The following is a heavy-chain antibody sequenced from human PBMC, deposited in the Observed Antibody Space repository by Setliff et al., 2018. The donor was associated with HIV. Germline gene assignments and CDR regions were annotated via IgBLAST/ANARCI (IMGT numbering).Heavy chain of an antibody. D-gene: IGHD2-8*01. V-gene: IGHV1-18*01. Sequence: ASVKVSCKASGYNFTNYGIGWVRQAPGQGLEYMGWISTHSDKTDYAQSVQGRVTMTIDTSTSTVYMELRSLRSDDTAMFYCAREKYGDKFYYWGQGTMVTVSS. CDR2: ISTHSDKT. CDR3: AREKYGDKFYY. J-gene: IGHJ4*02. CDR1: GYNFTNYG.